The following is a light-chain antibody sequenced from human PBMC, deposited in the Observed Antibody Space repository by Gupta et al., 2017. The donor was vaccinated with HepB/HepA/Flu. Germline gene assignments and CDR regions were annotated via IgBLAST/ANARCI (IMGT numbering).Light chain of an antibody. CDR2: SDN. V-gene: IGLV1-44*01. J-gene: IGLJ1*01. CDR3: AAWHDSRIGYV. CDR1: SSNIGSNT. Sequence: QYVLTQPPSASGTPGQRFTIACSGSSSNIGSNTVTWYQQLPVAAPKLLIYSDNQRPSGVPDRFSGSKSGTSAALAISGLQAEDEADYYCAAWHDSRIGYVFGTGTKVTVL.